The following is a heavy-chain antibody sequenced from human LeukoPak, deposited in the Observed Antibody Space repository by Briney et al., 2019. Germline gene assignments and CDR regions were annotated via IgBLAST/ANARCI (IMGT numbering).Heavy chain of an antibody. D-gene: IGHD4-23*01. J-gene: IGHJ6*03. CDR1: GGSFSGYY. Sequence: SETLSLTCAVYGGSFSGYYWSWIRQPPGKGLEWTGEINHSGSTNYNPSLKSRVTISVDTSKNQFSLKLSSVTAADTAVYYCARGSGSSNSLYYYYYMDVWGKGTTVTVSS. CDR3: ARGSGSSNSLYYYYYMDV. V-gene: IGHV4-34*01. CDR2: INHSGST.